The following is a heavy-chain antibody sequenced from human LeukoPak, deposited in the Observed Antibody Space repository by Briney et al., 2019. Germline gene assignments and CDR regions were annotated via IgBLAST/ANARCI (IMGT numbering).Heavy chain of an antibody. J-gene: IGHJ6*02. CDR1: GGSISSGDYY. Sequence: PSETLSLTCTVSGGSISSGDYYWSWIRQPPGKGLEWIGEINHSGSTNYNPSLKSRVTISVDTSKNQFSLKLSSVTAADTAVYYCARGPTLRFLEWLKRTRRNYYYGMDVWGQGTTVTVSS. V-gene: IGHV4-39*07. CDR3: ARGPTLRFLEWLKRTRRNYYYGMDV. D-gene: IGHD3-3*01. CDR2: INHSGST.